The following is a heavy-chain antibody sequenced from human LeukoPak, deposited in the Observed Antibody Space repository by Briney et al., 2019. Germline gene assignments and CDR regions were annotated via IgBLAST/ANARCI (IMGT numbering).Heavy chain of an antibody. CDR3: ARDTGSSWWGYFDY. Sequence: PGGSLRLSCAASGFTVSSNYMSWVRQAPGKGLEWVSVIYSGGSTYYADSVKGRFTISRDNSKNTLYLQMNSLRAEDTAVYYCARDTGSSWWGYFDYWGQGTLVTVSS. CDR1: GFTVSSNY. V-gene: IGHV3-66*01. CDR2: IYSGGST. J-gene: IGHJ4*02. D-gene: IGHD6-13*01.